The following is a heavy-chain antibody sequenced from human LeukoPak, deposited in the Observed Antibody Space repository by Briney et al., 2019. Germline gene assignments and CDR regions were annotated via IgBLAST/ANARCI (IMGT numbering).Heavy chain of an antibody. J-gene: IGHJ3*02. D-gene: IGHD6-19*01. V-gene: IGHV3-30*02. CDR1: GFTFSSYG. CDR2: IQYDGSDK. Sequence: GGSLRLSCAASGFTFSSYGKHWVRQAPGKGLEWVAFIQYDGSDKYYTDSVKGRFSISRDNSRNTLYLQMNSLRGEDTAMYYCATDGAGHALEIWGQGTMVTVPS. CDR3: ATDGAGHALEI.